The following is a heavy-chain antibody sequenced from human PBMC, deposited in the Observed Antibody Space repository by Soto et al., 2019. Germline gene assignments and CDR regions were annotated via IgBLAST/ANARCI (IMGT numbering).Heavy chain of an antibody. CDR3: AKSNYCSSTSCHSSH. CDR1: GDSISSGAW. J-gene: IGHJ4*02. Sequence: VQLQGSGPGLVKPSGTLSLTCAVSGDSISSGAWWTWVRQPPGKGLEWIGEVYHSGTTNYNPSLKSRVTIXXDXSXXPFSLKLPSVTAADTAVYYCAKSNYCSSTSCHSSHWGQGTLVTVSS. D-gene: IGHD2-2*01. V-gene: IGHV4-4*02. CDR2: VYHSGTT.